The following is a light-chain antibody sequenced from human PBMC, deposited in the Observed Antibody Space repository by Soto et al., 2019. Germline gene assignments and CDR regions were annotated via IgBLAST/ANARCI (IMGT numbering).Light chain of an antibody. Sequence: DIQLTQSPSFLSASVGDTVSITCRASQGIGRYLAWYQQQPGRSPKVLIYAASTLQSGVPSRFSGSGSGTEFTVTISSLQPEEFASYSCQQLNSYPYTFGQGTKLEIK. J-gene: IGKJ2*01. CDR1: QGIGRY. V-gene: IGKV1-9*01. CDR3: QQLNSYPYT. CDR2: AAS.